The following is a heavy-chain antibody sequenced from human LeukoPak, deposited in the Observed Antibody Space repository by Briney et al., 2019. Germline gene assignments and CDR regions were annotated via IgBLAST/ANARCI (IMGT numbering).Heavy chain of an antibody. Sequence: TGGSLRLSCVASGFTFSYYALHWVRQAPGKGLDYVSAINNDGGDTYYANSVKGRFTISRGNSKNTLYLQMNSLRAEDTAVYYCAKFTAIVRYYFDYWGQGTLVTVSS. CDR2: INNDGGDT. CDR3: AKFTAIVRYYFDY. V-gene: IGHV3-64*01. CDR1: GFTFSYYA. D-gene: IGHD1-26*01. J-gene: IGHJ4*02.